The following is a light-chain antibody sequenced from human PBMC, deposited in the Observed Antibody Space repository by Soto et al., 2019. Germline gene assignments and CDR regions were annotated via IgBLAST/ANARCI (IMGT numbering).Light chain of an antibody. Sequence: DIVLTQSPATLSLSPGERVTLSCRASQRISSRFAGYQQQTGRAPSLLLYDASNNATGSPARFSGSGSATEFTPIISRREAEDFAVYYCHQRSNWPLTFGGGTKVEIK. CDR1: QRISSR. J-gene: IGKJ4*01. CDR2: DAS. CDR3: HQRSNWPLT. V-gene: IGKV3-11*01.